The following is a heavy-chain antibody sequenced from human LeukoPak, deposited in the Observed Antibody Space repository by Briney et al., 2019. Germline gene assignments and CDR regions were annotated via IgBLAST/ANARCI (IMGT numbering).Heavy chain of an antibody. D-gene: IGHD5-12*01. CDR1: GFTFSEHY. J-gene: IGHJ4*02. Sequence: GGSLRLSCAASGFTFSEHYMSWIRQAPGKELEWISYINSGGDTVYYADSVKGRFTISRDNGKNSLYLQMNSLRAEDTAVYYCARGKKSGNMGYHFDYWGQGTLVTVSS. V-gene: IGHV3-11*01. CDR3: ARGKKSGNMGYHFDY. CDR2: INSGGDTV.